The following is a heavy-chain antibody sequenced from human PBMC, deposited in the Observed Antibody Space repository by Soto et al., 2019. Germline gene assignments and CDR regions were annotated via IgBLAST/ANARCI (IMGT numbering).Heavy chain of an antibody. CDR2: VVVGSGHA. Sequence: QKQLVQSGPEVKKPGTSVKGSCKASGFTVSRSAMQWVRQARGHRPEWIGWVVVGSGHACYAQKFHLVATITRARSTGTAYLELSRLRSEDTAVYYCAAVGLQRLDWVFDVWGQGTMVSVSS. D-gene: IGHD1-1*01. V-gene: IGHV1-58*02. J-gene: IGHJ3*01. CDR3: AAVGLQRLDWVFDV. CDR1: GFTVSRSA.